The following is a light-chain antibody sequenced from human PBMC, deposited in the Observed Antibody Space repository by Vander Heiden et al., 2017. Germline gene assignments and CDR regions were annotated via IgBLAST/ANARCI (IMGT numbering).Light chain of an antibody. J-gene: IGLJ1*01. V-gene: IGLV3-25*03. CDR2: KDS. CDR1: ALPKQY. Sequence: SYELTQPPPASVSPGQTARITCSGDALPKQYAYWYQQKPGQAPVLVIYKDSERPSGIPERFSGSSSGTTVTLTISGVQAEDEADYYCQSADSSGTYVFGTGTKVTVL. CDR3: QSADSSGTYV.